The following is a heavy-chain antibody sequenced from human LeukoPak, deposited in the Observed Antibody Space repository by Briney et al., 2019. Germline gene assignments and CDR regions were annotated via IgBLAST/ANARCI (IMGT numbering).Heavy chain of an antibody. CDR2: ISSSSSYI. CDR1: GFTFSSYS. Sequence: GGSLRLSCAASGFTFSSYSMNWVRQAPGKGLEWVSSISSSSSYIYYADSVKGRFTISRDNAKNSLYLQMNSLRAEDTAVYYCAREWALWRARDYDSSGYCDYWGQGTLVTVSS. D-gene: IGHD3-22*01. CDR3: AREWALWRARDYDSSGYCDY. J-gene: IGHJ4*02. V-gene: IGHV3-21*01.